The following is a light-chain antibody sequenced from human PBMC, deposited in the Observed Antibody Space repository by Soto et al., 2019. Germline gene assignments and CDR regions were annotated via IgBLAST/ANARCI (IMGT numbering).Light chain of an antibody. CDR2: AAS. CDR1: QSISSY. V-gene: IGKV1-39*01. J-gene: IGKJ1*01. Sequence: DIQMTQSPSSLSASVGDRVTITCRASQSISSYLNWYQQKPGKAPKLLIYAASSLQSGVPSRFSGSGSGTDFTLTISSLQPEDFATYYCQQSYSTXTFGQGNKV. CDR3: QQSYSTXT.